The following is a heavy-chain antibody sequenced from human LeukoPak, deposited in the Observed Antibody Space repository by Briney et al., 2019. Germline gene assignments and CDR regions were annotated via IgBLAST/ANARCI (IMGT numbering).Heavy chain of an antibody. CDR1: GYTFTSYA. Sequence: ASVKVSCKASGYTFTSYAMNWVRQAPGQGLEWMGWINTNTGNPTYAQGFTGRFVFSLGTSVKTAYLQISSLKAEDTAVYYCARDRSSSWNSDFDIWGQGTMVIVSS. J-gene: IGHJ3*02. CDR2: INTNTGNP. CDR3: ARDRSSSWNSDFDI. V-gene: IGHV7-4-1*02. D-gene: IGHD6-13*01.